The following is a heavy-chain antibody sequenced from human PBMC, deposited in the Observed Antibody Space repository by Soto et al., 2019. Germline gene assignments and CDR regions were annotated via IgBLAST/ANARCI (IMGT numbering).Heavy chain of an antibody. J-gene: IGHJ4*02. CDR2: ISYDGSNK. CDR3: AKSGAMATAGGY. D-gene: IGHD2-2*01. V-gene: IGHV3-30*18. CDR1: GFTFSSYG. Sequence: QVPLVESGGGVVQPGRSLRLSCAASGFTFSSYGMHWVRQAPGKGLEWVAVISYDGSNKYYADSVKGRFTISRDNSKNTLYLQMNSLRAEDTAVYYCAKSGAMATAGGYWGQGTLVTVSS.